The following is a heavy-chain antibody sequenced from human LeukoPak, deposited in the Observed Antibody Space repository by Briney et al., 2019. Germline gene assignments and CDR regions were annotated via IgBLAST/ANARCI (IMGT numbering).Heavy chain of an antibody. V-gene: IGHV4-4*02. CDR2: IYHSGST. CDR1: GGSISSSNW. CDR3: ARVEDMNWNLDY. Sequence: PSENLSLTCAVSGGSISSSNWWSWVRQPPGKGLEWIGEIYHSGSTNYNPSLKSRVTISVDKSKNQFSLKLSSVTAADTAVYYCARVEDMNWNLDYWGQGTLVTVSS. D-gene: IGHD1-1*01. J-gene: IGHJ4*02.